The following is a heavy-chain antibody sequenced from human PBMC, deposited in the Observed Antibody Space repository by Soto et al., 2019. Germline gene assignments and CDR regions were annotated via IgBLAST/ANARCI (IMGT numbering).Heavy chain of an antibody. J-gene: IGHJ4*02. D-gene: IGHD3-10*01. CDR1: GFTVSNNY. V-gene: IGHV3-53*01. CDR3: GTPPGGGGY. Sequence: EVQLVESGGGLIQPGGSLRLSCAVSGFTVSNNYMSWVRQAPGKGLEGVSVIYSGGYTAYRDSVKGRFTISRDNSKHTLPLPTHSRGPAAPPVFYGGTPPGGGGYWGQGTLVTVSS. CDR2: IYSGGYT.